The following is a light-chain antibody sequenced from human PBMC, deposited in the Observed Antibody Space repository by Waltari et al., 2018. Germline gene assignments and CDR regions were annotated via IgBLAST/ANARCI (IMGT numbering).Light chain of an antibody. CDR2: GAS. V-gene: IGKV3-15*01. Sequence: EIVMTQSPATLSVSPGERATLSCRASQCVSSNLAWYQQKPGQAPRLLIYGASTRATGIPARFSGSGSGTEFTLTISSLQSEDFAVYYCQQYNNWALYTFGQGTKLEIK. J-gene: IGKJ2*01. CDR1: QCVSSN. CDR3: QQYNNWALYT.